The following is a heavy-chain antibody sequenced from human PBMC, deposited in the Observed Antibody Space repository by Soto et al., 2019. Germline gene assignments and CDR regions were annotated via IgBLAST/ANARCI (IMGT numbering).Heavy chain of an antibody. V-gene: IGHV4-31*03. CDR3: ARGSSIAGLYYGMDV. Sequence: QVQLQESGPGLVKPSQTLSLTCTVSGGSISSGGYYWTWIRQHPGKGLEWIGYNYYSGITYYNPSLKSRVTISLDTSTNPSSLKLSSVTAADTAVYYCARGSSIAGLYYGMDVWGQGTTVTVSS. J-gene: IGHJ6*02. CDR2: NYYSGIT. D-gene: IGHD6-6*01. CDR1: GGSISSGGYY.